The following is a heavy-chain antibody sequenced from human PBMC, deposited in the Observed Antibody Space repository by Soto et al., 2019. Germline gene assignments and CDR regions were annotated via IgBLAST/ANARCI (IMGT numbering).Heavy chain of an antibody. CDR3: AKDFRTSWIFGNFDS. Sequence: PGGSLSLFCAASGSTFDDYATHRVRQAPGKGLEWVSGIAFNSGNTAYADSVKGRFTISRDNAKNSLYLQMNSLRAEDAALYYCAKDFRTSWIFGNFDSWGQGTLVTVSS. J-gene: IGHJ4*02. V-gene: IGHV3-9*01. CDR2: IAFNSGNT. CDR1: GSTFDDYA. D-gene: IGHD3-3*01.